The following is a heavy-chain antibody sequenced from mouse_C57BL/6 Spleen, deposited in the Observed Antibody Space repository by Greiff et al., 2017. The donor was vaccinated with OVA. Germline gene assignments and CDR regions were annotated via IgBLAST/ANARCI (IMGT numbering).Heavy chain of an antibody. V-gene: IGHV1-72*01. CDR1: GFTFTSYW. D-gene: IGHD2-3*01. CDR2: IDPNSGGT. Sequence: QVQLQQPGAELVKPGASVKLSCTASGFTFTSYWMSWVRQRPGRGLEWIGRIDPNSGGTKYNEKFKSKATLTVDKPSSTAYMQLSSLTSEDSAVYDCARCDDGYYDWYFDVWGTGTTVTVSS. CDR3: ARCDDGYYDWYFDV. J-gene: IGHJ1*03.